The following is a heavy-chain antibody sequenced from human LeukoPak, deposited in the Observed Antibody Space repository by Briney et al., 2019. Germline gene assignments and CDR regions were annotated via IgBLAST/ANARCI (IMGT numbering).Heavy chain of an antibody. CDR3: ARVLVAFDY. CDR2: ISSSGSTI. CDR1: GFTFSSYE. V-gene: IGHV3-48*03. J-gene: IGHJ4*02. D-gene: IGHD3-9*01. Sequence: QPGGSLRLSCAASGFTFSSYEMNWVRQAPGKGLEWVSYISSSGSTIYYADSVKGRFTIYRDNAKNSLYLQMNSLRAEDTAVYYCARVLVAFDYWGQGTLVTVSS.